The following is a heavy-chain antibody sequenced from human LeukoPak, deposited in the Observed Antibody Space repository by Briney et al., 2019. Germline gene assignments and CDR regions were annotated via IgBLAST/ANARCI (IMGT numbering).Heavy chain of an antibody. D-gene: IGHD2-2*01. V-gene: IGHV3-48*03. CDR1: GFTFSSYE. J-gene: IGHJ5*02. CDR2: ISSSGSTI. Sequence: GGSLRLSCAASGFTFSSYEMNWVRKAPGKGLERVSYISSSGSTIYYADSVKGRFTISRDNAKNLLYLQMNSLRAEDTAVYYCARGETIVVVPATLPVDPWGQGTLVTVSS. CDR3: ARGETIVVVPATLPVDP.